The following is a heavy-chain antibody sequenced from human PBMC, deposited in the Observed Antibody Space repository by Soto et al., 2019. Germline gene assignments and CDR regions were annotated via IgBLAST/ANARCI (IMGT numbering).Heavy chain of an antibody. CDR2: ISSSSSYI. CDR1: GFTFSSYS. D-gene: IGHD5-18*01. Sequence: EVQLVESGGGLVKPGGSLRLYWAASGFTFSSYSMNWVRQAPGKGLEWVSSISSSSSYIYYADSVKGRFTISRDNAKNSLYLQMNSLRAEDTAVYYCARDQPGYSYGYGLGYWGQGTLVTVSS. V-gene: IGHV3-21*01. CDR3: ARDQPGYSYGYGLGY. J-gene: IGHJ4*02.